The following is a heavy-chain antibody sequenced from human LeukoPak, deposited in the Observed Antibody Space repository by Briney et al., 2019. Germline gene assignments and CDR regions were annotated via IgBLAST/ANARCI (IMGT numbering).Heavy chain of an antibody. Sequence: GGSLRLSCAASGFTFSSNWMHWVRQTPGKGLVWVSRINSDGSDRSYADFVKGRFTISRDNAKNSLYLQMNSLRAEDTAVYYCASLFLGGDDYWGQGTLVTVSS. CDR2: INSDGSDR. V-gene: IGHV3-74*01. J-gene: IGHJ4*02. CDR1: GFTFSSNW. D-gene: IGHD3-3*01. CDR3: ASLFLGGDDY.